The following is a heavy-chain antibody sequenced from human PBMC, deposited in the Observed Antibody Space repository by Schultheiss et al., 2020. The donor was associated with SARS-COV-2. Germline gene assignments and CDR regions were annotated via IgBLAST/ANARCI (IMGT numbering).Heavy chain of an antibody. CDR2: LSYDGINK. CDR1: GFTFDDYA. Sequence: GGSLRLSCAASGFTFDDYAMHWVRQAPGKGLEWVAVLSYDGINKYYADSVKGRFTISRDNSKNTLYLQMNSLRAEDTAVYYCAKSKGGNYKDAFDIWGQGTMVTVSS. J-gene: IGHJ3*02. V-gene: IGHV3-30*18. D-gene: IGHD1-7*01. CDR3: AKSKGGNYKDAFDI.